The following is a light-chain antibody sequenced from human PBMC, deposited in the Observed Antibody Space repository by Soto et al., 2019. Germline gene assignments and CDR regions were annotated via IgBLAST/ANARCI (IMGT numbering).Light chain of an antibody. Sequence: DIQMTQSPSSLSAFVGDRVTVTCRASQSISSHLNWYQQKPGKAPKLLIYAASSLQSGIPSRFSGSGSGTDFTLTISSLQPEDFATYFCQQSYTAPYTFGPGTKVEIK. CDR3: QQSYTAPYT. J-gene: IGKJ3*01. CDR2: AAS. V-gene: IGKV1-39*01. CDR1: QSISSH.